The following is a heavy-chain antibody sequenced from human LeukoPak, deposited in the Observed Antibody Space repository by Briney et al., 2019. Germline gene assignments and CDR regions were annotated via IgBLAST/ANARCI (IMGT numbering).Heavy chain of an antibody. V-gene: IGHV3-30*04. CDR3: AREGHYDILTGYSPVEYYYYYMDV. CDR1: GFTFSTYT. CDR2: MSYDGNDK. D-gene: IGHD3-9*01. J-gene: IGHJ6*03. Sequence: PGGSLRLSCAASGFTFSTYTIHWVRQAPGKGLEWVAVMSYDGNDKNYAASVKGQFTISRDNSKNTVYLQMNSLRAEDTAVYYCAREGHYDILTGYSPVEYYYYYMDVWGKGTTVTVSS.